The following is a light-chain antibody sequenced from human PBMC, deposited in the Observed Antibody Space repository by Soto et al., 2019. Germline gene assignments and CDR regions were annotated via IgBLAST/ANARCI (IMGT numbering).Light chain of an antibody. CDR1: QGINNY. Sequence: IRLTHSGSSVSDSIGDRVTITCRASQGINNYVAWYQQKPGKAPKLLIYGASTLQSGVPSRFSGSGSGTDFTLTISSLLPEDFATYYCHQLNNYPITFGQGARLDIK. V-gene: IGKV1-9*01. CDR2: GAS. CDR3: HQLNNYPIT. J-gene: IGKJ5*01.